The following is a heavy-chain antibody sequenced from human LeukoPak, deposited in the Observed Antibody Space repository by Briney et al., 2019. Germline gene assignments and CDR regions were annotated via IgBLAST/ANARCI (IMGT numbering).Heavy chain of an antibody. J-gene: IGHJ4*02. V-gene: IGHV5-51*01. CDR3: ARGPYSSGWYWGGY. CDR1: GDAFTSNW. D-gene: IGHD6-19*01. Sequence: GESLKISCKGFGDAFTSNWIGWVRQMPGKGLEWMGIIYPGDSETRYSPSFQGQVTISADKSISTAYLQWSSLKASDTAMYYCARGPYSSGWYWGGYWGQGTLVTVSS. CDR2: IYPGDSET.